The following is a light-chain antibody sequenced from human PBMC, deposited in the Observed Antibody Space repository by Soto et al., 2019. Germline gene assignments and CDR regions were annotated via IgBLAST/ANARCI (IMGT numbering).Light chain of an antibody. J-gene: IGKJ5*01. CDR1: QTVGSY. V-gene: IGKV3-11*01. Sequence: EIVLTQSPATLSLSPGERATLSRRASQTVGSYLAWFRQTPGQAPRLLIYDTSIRATGIPARFSGSGSGTDFTLTISSLQPEDFATYYCQQSYSTITFGQGTRLEIK. CDR3: QQSYSTIT. CDR2: DTS.